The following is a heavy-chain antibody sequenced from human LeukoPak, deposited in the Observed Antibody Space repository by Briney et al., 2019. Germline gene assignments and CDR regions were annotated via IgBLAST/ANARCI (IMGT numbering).Heavy chain of an antibody. CDR1: GFTFSSYA. CDR2: ISGSGGST. CDR3: AKEGEYGSGSSDWFDP. V-gene: IGHV3-23*01. J-gene: IGHJ5*02. Sequence: QSGGSLRLSCAASGFTFSSYAMSWVRQAPGKGLEWVSAISGSGGSTYYADSVKGRFTISRDNSKNTLYLQMNSLRAEDTAVYYCAKEGEYGSGSSDWFDPWGQGTLVTVSS. D-gene: IGHD3-10*01.